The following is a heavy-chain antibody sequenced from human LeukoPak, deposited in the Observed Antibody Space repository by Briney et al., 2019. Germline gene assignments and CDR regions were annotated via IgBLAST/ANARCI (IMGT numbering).Heavy chain of an antibody. CDR3: ASRGGTRLYYYYMDV. V-gene: IGHV3-21*01. CDR1: GFTVSSYT. Sequence: GGSLRLSCAASGFTVSSYTMNWVRQTPGKGLEWVSSISSSSSYIYYADSVKGRFTISRDNAKNSLFLQMNSLRAEDTAVYYCASRGGTRLYYYYMDVWGKGTTVTVSS. J-gene: IGHJ6*03. CDR2: ISSSSSYI. D-gene: IGHD2-15*01.